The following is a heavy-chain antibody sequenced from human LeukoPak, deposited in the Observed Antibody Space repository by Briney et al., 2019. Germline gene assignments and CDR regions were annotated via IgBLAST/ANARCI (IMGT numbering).Heavy chain of an antibody. V-gene: IGHV4-59*12. CDR1: GGSISGYY. Sequence: SETLSLTCIVSGGSISGYYWSWIRQPPGKGLEWIGYIYYSGSTNYNPSLKSRVTISVDTSKNQFSLKLSSVAAADTAVYYCARRGLRNPFDSWGQGTLVTVSS. CDR3: ARRGLRNPFDS. J-gene: IGHJ4*02. CDR2: IYYSGST. D-gene: IGHD3-16*01.